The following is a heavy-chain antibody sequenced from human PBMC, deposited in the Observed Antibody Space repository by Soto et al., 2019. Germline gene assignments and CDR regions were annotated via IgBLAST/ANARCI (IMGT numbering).Heavy chain of an antibody. Sequence: QVQLVESGGGLVKPGGSLILSCAASGFSFSDYYMSWIRQAPGKGLEWVSYISSSATTIYYADSVKGRFTISRDNTKNSLSLQMNSLRAEDTAVYFCARRAYNYGYYFDYWGQGILVTVSS. CDR2: ISSSATTI. CDR1: GFSFSDYY. D-gene: IGHD3-10*01. V-gene: IGHV3-11*01. J-gene: IGHJ4*02. CDR3: ARRAYNYGYYFDY.